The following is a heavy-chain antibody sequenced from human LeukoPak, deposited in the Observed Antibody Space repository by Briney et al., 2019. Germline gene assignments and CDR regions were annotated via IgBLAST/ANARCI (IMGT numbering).Heavy chain of an antibody. CDR1: GGSFSGYY. CDR3: ARGGVRGVIIGWSDP. CDR2: INRSGST. J-gene: IGHJ5*02. Sequence: SETLSLTCAVYGGSFSGYYWSWIRQPPGKGLEWIGEINRSGSTNYNPSLKSRVTISVDTSKNQFSLKLSSVTAADTAVYYCARGGVRGVIIGWSDPWGQGTLVTVSS. V-gene: IGHV4-34*01. D-gene: IGHD3-10*01.